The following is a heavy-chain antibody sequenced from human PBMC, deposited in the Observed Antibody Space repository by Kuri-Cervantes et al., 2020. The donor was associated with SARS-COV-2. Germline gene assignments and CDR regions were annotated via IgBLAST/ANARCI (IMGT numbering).Heavy chain of an antibody. V-gene: IGHV4-59*12. CDR1: GGSISAYS. CDR3: ASGLYYGSGRRGVDV. CDR2: IYNSGST. J-gene: IGHJ6*02. Sequence: SETLSLTCTVSGGSISAYSWGWIRQPPGKGLEWIGYIYNSGSTKYNPSLKSRFTISVDTSKTQFSLKLSSVTAADTAVYYCASGLYYGSGRRGVDVWGQGTTVTVSS. D-gene: IGHD3-10*01.